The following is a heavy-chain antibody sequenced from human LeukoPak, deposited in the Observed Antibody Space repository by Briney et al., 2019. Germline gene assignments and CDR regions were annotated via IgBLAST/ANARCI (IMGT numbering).Heavy chain of an antibody. CDR3: ARVLIVVVLAGSNWFDP. Sequence: AECLSLTCTVAGGFIGRYYGRWVRQPARRWRGWNGYIVYGGSTNYAPSLKSRVTISVDKSKNPLSLKMSSVTAADTAVYYCARVLIVVVLAGSNWFDPWGQGTLVTVSS. J-gene: IGHJ5*02. D-gene: IGHD2-2*01. CDR1: GGFIGRYY. V-gene: IGHV4-59*12. CDR2: IVYGGST.